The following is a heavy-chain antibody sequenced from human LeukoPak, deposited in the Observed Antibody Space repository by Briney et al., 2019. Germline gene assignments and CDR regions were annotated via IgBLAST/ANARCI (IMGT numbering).Heavy chain of an antibody. CDR2: FDPEDGET. CDR3: AREGCSGGSCYSSFGAFDI. V-gene: IGHV1-24*01. D-gene: IGHD2-15*01. CDR1: GYTLTELS. J-gene: IGHJ3*02. Sequence: EASVTVSCTVSGYTLTELSMHWVRQAPGKGLEWMGGFDPEDGETIYAQKFQGRVTMTEDTSTDTAYMELSSLRSEDTAVYYCAREGCSGGSCYSSFGAFDIWGQGTMVTVSS.